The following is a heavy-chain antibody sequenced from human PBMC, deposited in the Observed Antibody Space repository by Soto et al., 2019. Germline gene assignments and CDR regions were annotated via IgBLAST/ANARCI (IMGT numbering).Heavy chain of an antibody. Sequence: ASVKVSCKASGGTFSSYAISWVRQAPGQGLEWMGGIIPIFGTANYAQKFQGRVTITADESTSTAYMELSSLRSEDTAVYYCARGLSSSWPQYYYYGMDVWGQGTTVTVSS. D-gene: IGHD6-13*01. J-gene: IGHJ6*02. CDR1: GGTFSSYA. V-gene: IGHV1-69*13. CDR2: IIPIFGTA. CDR3: ARGLSSSWPQYYYYGMDV.